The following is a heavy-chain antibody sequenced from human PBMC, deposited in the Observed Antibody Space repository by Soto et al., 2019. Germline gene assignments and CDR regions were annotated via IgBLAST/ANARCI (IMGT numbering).Heavy chain of an antibody. CDR2: IWYDGSKN. J-gene: IGHJ4*02. CDR1: GFTFSSHG. CDR3: ARDRSTYLDI. V-gene: IGHV3-33*01. Sequence: QVQLVESGGGVVQPGGSLRLSCAASGFTFSSHGFHWVRQASGKGLEWVAIIWYDGSKNYYADSVKGRFTISKDNSKSTLFLQLTSLRGEDTAVYYCARDRSTYLDIWGRGTLVTVSS.